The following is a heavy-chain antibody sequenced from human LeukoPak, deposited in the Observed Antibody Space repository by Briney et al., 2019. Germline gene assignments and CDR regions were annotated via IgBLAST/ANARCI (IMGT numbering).Heavy chain of an antibody. D-gene: IGHD2-2*01. CDR3: ASQFLVPFDY. CDR1: GDTFGSYP. Sequence: SVNFSCKASGDTFGSYPIRWVRKAHEQGLGWMGKTIPILGISKYAQKFHGRLTINADTSTSTAYMHLTNPRSDDTAVYDCASQFLVPFDYWGRGTLVTVSS. J-gene: IGHJ4*02. V-gene: IGHV1-69*02. CDR2: TIPILGIS.